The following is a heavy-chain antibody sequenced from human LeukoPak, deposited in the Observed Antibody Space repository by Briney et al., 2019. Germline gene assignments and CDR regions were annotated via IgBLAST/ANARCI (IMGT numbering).Heavy chain of an antibody. V-gene: IGHV1-18*01. Sequence: KVSCKASGYTFTSYGISWVRQAPGQGLVWMGWISAYNGNTNYAQKLQGRVTMTTDTSTSTAYMELRSLRSDDTAVYYCARDPGVVPAAKGYYYYYGMDVWGQGTTVTVSS. J-gene: IGHJ6*02. CDR2: ISAYNGNT. CDR3: ARDPGVVPAAKGYYYYYGMDV. D-gene: IGHD2-2*01. CDR1: GYTFTSYG.